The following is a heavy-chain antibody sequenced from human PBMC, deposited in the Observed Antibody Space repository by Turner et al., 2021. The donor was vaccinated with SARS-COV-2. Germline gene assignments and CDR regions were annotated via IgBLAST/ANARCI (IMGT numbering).Heavy chain of an antibody. CDR2: IIPILGIA. CDR1: GGTFSSYA. D-gene: IGHD1-26*01. Sequence: QVQLVQSGAEVKKPGSSVKVSCKASGGTFSSYAISWVRQAPGQGLEWMGGIIPILGIANYAQKCQGRVTITADKSRSSAYMELSSLRSEDTAVYYCARDGKWEPLDYWGQGTLVTVSS. V-gene: IGHV1-69*10. J-gene: IGHJ4*02. CDR3: ARDGKWEPLDY.